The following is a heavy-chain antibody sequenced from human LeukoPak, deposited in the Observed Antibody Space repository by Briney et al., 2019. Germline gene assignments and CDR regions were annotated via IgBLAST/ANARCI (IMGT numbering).Heavy chain of an antibody. V-gene: IGHV4-4*02. CDR1: GGSISSDNW. J-gene: IGHJ4*02. D-gene: IGHD6-13*01. Sequence: SETLSLTCAVSGGSISSDNWWSWVRQPPGKGLEWIGEIYHSGSTNYNPSLQSRVTISVDTSKNQFSLKLSSVTAADTAVYYCARQQQLVEPHFDYWGQGTLVTVSS. CDR2: IYHSGST. CDR3: ARQQQLVEPHFDY.